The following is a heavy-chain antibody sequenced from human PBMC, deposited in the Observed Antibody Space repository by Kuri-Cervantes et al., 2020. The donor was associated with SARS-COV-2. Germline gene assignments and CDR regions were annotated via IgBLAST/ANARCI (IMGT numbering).Heavy chain of an antibody. Sequence: GGSLRLYCAASGFTFSRYGMHWVRQAPGKGLEWVAVIWYDGSNKDYADSVKGRFTISRDNSKNTLYLQMNSLRAEDTAVYYCARVGLYCSSTSCYTVNFQHWGQGTLVTVSS. D-gene: IGHD2-2*02. CDR2: IWYDGSNK. CDR3: ARVGLYCSSTSCYTVNFQH. J-gene: IGHJ1*01. V-gene: IGHV3-33*01. CDR1: GFTFSRYG.